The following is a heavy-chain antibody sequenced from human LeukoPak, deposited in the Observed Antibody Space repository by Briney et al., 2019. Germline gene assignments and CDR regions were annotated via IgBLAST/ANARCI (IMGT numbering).Heavy chain of an antibody. D-gene: IGHD3-3*01. CDR1: GFTFSAYS. J-gene: IGHJ4*02. V-gene: IGHV3-21*01. Sequence: GGSLRLSCAASGFTFSAYSMNWVRQAPGKGLEWVSSITSSSSYIYYADSLKGRFTVSRDNAKNSLYLQMNSLRAEDTAVYYCARDLREAYYDFWSGYYSSSYFDYWGQGTLVTVSS. CDR3: ARDLREAYYDFWSGYYSSSYFDY. CDR2: ITSSSSYI.